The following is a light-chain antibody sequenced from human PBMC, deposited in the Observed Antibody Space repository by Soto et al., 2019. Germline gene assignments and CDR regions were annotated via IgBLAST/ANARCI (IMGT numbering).Light chain of an antibody. CDR3: QQYNSYRTWT. CDR2: KAS. Sequence: DIQMTQSSSPLSASLGDRVTITCRSSQSISSWLAWYQQKPGKAPKLLIYKASSLESGVPSRFSGSGSGTEFTLTISSLQPDDFATYYCQQYNSYRTWTFGQGTKVDI. CDR1: QSISSW. J-gene: IGKJ1*01. V-gene: IGKV1-5*03.